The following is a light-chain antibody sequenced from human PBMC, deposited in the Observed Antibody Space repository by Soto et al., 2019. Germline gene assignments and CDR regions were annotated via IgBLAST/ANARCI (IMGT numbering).Light chain of an antibody. Sequence: QSVLTQPPSVSGAPGQRVTISCTGSSSNIGAGYDVHWYQQLPGTAPKLLFYGNSNRPSGVPDRFSGSKSGSSASLAITGLQAEDEAYYYCQSYDSSLSGVVFGGGTKGTVL. CDR2: GNS. J-gene: IGLJ2*01. V-gene: IGLV1-40*01. CDR1: SSNIGAGYD. CDR3: QSYDSSLSGVV.